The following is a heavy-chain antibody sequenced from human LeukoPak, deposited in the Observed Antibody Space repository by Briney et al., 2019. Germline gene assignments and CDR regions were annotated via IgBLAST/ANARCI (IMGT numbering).Heavy chain of an antibody. V-gene: IGHV4-4*07. CDR1: GGSISSYY. J-gene: IGHJ3*02. Sequence: PSETLSLTCTVSGGSISSYYWSWIRQPAGKGLEWIGRIYTSGSTNYNPSLKSRVTISVDTSKNQFSLELSSVTAADTAVYYCARHGPQRITMIVVVRRTHAFDIWGQGTMVTVSS. D-gene: IGHD3-22*01. CDR2: IYTSGST. CDR3: ARHGPQRITMIVVVRRTHAFDI.